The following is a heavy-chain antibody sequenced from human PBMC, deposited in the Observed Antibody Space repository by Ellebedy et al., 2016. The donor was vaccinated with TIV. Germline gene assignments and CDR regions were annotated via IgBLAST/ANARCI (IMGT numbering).Heavy chain of an antibody. V-gene: IGHV5-51*01. J-gene: IGHJ2*01. Sequence: GESLKISCQASDYNFTNFWIGWVRQMPGRGLELMGVIHLTDSDTTYSPSFQGQVTISADRSTNTAYLQWDSLRTSDTAIYFCARRRSSMSPLYWYFDVWGRGSLVTVSS. D-gene: IGHD2-2*01. CDR2: IHLTDSDT. CDR1: DYNFTNFW. CDR3: ARRRSSMSPLYWYFDV.